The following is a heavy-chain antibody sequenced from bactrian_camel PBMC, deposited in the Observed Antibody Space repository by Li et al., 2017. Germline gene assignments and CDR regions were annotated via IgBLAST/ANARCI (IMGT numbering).Heavy chain of an antibody. Sequence: VQLVESGGGSVQVGGSLNLSCVATSGYSYSTYCMGWFRQGPGTEREGVARIATGSGNTYYADSVKGRFTISQDNAKNTVYLQMNSLKPDDTAMYYCVRGLDYWGQGTQVTVS. CDR2: IATGSGNT. V-gene: IGHV3S31*01. CDR3: VRGLDY. CDR1: GYSYSTYC. J-gene: IGHJ4*01.